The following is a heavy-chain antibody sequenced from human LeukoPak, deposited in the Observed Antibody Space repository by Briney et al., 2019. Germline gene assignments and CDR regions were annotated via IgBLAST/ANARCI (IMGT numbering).Heavy chain of an antibody. J-gene: IGHJ4*02. CDR3: ATRNGVVPVEDY. Sequence: GGSLRLSCAASGFTFSSYAMSWVRQAPGKALEWVSAISASGSSTYYADSVEGQFIISRDNSKNTLYLQMNSLRAEDTAVYYCATRNGVVPVEDYWGQGTLVTVSS. V-gene: IGHV3-23*01. CDR2: ISASGSST. CDR1: GFTFSSYA. D-gene: IGHD2-2*01.